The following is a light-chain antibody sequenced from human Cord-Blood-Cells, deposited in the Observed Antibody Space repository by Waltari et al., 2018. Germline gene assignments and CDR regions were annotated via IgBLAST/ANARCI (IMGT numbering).Light chain of an antibody. CDR3: HQSYSIPYT. V-gene: IGKV1-39*01. Sequence: DIQMTQSPSSLSASVEDRVTSTCRASQSISSYLNWYQQKPGKAPKLLIYASSSLQSGVPSRFSGSGSGTDFTPTISSLQPEDFATYYCHQSYSIPYTFGQGTKLEIK. CDR2: ASS. CDR1: QSISSY. J-gene: IGKJ2*01.